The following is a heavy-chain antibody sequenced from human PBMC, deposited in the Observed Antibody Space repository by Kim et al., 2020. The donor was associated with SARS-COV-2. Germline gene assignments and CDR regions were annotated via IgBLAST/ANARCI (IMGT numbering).Heavy chain of an antibody. D-gene: IGHD5-12*01. CDR3: ARDDGGYSGYDPVYGRDYYYYGMDV. CDR2: ISSSGSTI. V-gene: IGHV3-48*03. Sequence: GGSLRLSCAASGFTFSSYEMNWVRQAPGKGLEWVSYISSSGSTIYYADSVKGRFTISRDNAKNSLYLQMNSLRAEDTAVYYCARDDGGYSGYDPVYGRDYYYYGMDVWGQGTTVTVSS. CDR1: GFTFSSYE. J-gene: IGHJ6*02.